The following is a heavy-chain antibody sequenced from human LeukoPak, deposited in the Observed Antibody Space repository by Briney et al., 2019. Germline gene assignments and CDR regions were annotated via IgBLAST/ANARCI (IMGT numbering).Heavy chain of an antibody. J-gene: IGHJ4*02. CDR2: INAGNGNT. D-gene: IGHD2-2*01. V-gene: IGHV1-3*01. Sequence: ASVKVSCKASGYTFTSYAMHWVRQAPGQRLEWMGWINAGNGNTKYSQKFQGRVTITRDTSASTAYMELSSLRSEDTAVYYCALGGVPAAIDYWGQGTLVAVSS. CDR3: ALGGVPAAIDY. CDR1: GYTFTSYA.